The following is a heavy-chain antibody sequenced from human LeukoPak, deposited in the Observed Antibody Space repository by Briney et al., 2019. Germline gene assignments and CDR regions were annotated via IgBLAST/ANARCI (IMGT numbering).Heavy chain of an antibody. D-gene: IGHD4-17*01. CDR2: INQDGSEK. V-gene: IGHV3-7*01. CDR3: ARERRPTVLYFDY. J-gene: IGHJ4*02. Sequence: GGSLRLSCEASGFRFGGFWMNWVRQAPGKGPERVANINQDGSEKLYVDSVKGRFTISRDNAKNSLYLQMNGLRAEDTAVYYCARERRPTVLYFDYWGQGTLVTVSS. CDR1: GFRFGGFW.